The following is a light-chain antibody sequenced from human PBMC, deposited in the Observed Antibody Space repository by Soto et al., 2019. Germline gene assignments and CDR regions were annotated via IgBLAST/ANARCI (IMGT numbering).Light chain of an antibody. Sequence: AIRMTQSPSSFSASTGDRVTITCRASQGISSYLAWYQQKPGKAPKLLIYAASTLQSGVPSRFSGSGSGTDFTLTISCLQSEDVATYYCPQYYSYPLTFGGGTKVEIK. CDR2: AAS. V-gene: IGKV1-8*01. J-gene: IGKJ4*01. CDR1: QGISSY. CDR3: PQYYSYPLT.